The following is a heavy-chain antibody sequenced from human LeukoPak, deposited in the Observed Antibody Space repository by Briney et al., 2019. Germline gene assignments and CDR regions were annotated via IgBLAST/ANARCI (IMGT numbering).Heavy chain of an antibody. V-gene: IGHV1-46*01. Sequence: GASVKVSCKASGYTFTNYYIHWVRQAPGQGLEWMGIINPSGGSTSYPQKFQGRVTMTRDTSTSTGYMELSSLRSEDTAVYYCARGIPPAKNYYESSGLRVFDYWGQGTLVTVSS. CDR3: ARGIPPAKNYYESSGLRVFDY. J-gene: IGHJ4*02. CDR1: GYTFTNYY. CDR2: INPSGGST. D-gene: IGHD3-22*01.